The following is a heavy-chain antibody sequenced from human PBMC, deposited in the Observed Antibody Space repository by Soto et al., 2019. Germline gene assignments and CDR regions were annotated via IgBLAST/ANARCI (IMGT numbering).Heavy chain of an antibody. CDR3: ACMYYYDSSGYYSWFDP. D-gene: IGHD3-22*01. V-gene: IGHV1-2*02. Sequence: GASVKVSCKASGYTFTGYDMHWVLQAPGQGLEWMGWINPNSGGTNYAQKFQGRVTMTRDTSISTAYMELSRLRSDDTAVYYCACMYYYDSSGYYSWFDPWGQGTLVTVSS. J-gene: IGHJ5*02. CDR1: GYTFTGYD. CDR2: INPNSGGT.